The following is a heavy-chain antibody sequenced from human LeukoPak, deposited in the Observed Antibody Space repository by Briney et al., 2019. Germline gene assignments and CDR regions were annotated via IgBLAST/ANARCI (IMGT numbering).Heavy chain of an antibody. V-gene: IGHV3-48*03. CDR2: ISSSGSAI. CDR3: ARDMAAPGDY. CDR1: GFTFSSYE. D-gene: IGHD6-13*01. Sequence: PGGSLRLSCAASGFTFSSYEMNWVRQAPGKGLEWVSCISSSGSAIYYADSVKGRFTISRDNAKNSLYLQMNSLRAEDTAVYYCARDMAAPGDYWGQGTLVTVSS. J-gene: IGHJ4*02.